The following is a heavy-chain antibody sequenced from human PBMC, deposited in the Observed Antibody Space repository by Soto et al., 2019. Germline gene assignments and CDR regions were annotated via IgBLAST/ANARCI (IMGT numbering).Heavy chain of an antibody. CDR1: GLTFSSYE. CDR3: ARGAGTYHRY. CDR2: ISSSASTI. D-gene: IGHD1-1*01. V-gene: IGHV3-48*03. Sequence: GGSLRLSCAASGLTFSSYEMHWVSQARGKGLEWVSYISSSASTIYYTDSVKGRFTNSRDKATNSLYLQMNSIRAEDTAVYYCARGAGTYHRYWGQGTLVTVDS. J-gene: IGHJ4*02.